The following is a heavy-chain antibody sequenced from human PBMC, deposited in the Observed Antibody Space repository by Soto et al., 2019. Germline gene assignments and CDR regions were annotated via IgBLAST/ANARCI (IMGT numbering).Heavy chain of an antibody. Sequence: EVQLVESGGGLVQPGGSLRLSCAASGFTFSSYWMSWVRQAPGKGLEGVANIKQDGSEKYYVDSVKGRFTISRDNAKNSLYLQMNSLRAEDTAVYYCARVHLGELSPIFDYWGQGTLVTVSS. CDR2: IKQDGSEK. D-gene: IGHD3-16*02. V-gene: IGHV3-7*01. CDR3: ARVHLGELSPIFDY. CDR1: GFTFSSYW. J-gene: IGHJ4*02.